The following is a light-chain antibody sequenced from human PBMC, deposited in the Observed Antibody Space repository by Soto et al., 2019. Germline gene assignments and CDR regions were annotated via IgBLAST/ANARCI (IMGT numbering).Light chain of an antibody. J-gene: IGKJ2*01. CDR1: QSVSSSY. Sequence: EIVLTQSPGTLSLSPGERATLSCRASQSVSSSYLAWYQQKPGQAPRRLIYGASSRATGIPGRFSGSGSGTDFTLTISRLEPDDFAVYDCQQYGSSPPKYTFGQGTKLEIK. CDR2: GAS. CDR3: QQYGSSPPKYT. V-gene: IGKV3-20*01.